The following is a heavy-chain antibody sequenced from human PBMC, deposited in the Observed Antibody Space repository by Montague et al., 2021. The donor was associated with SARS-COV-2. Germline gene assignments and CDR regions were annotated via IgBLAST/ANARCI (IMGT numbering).Heavy chain of an antibody. CDR3: AHLIRYYDIFTGIPFDD. V-gene: IGHV2-5*01. CDR2: XYSNGDK. Sequence: PALVKPTQTLTLTCTFSGFSLSTPNVGVAWIRQPPGKALEWLAVXYSNGDKRYSPSLQRRLTITKDTSRNQVVVSLTSVDPLDTATYYCAHLIRYYDIFTGIPFDDWGQGTQVTVSS. D-gene: IGHD3-9*01. J-gene: IGHJ4*02. CDR1: GFSLSTPNVG.